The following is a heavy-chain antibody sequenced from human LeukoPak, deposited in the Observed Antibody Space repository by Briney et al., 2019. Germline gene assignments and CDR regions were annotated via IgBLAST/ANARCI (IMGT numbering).Heavy chain of an antibody. J-gene: IGHJ4*02. V-gene: IGHV1-18*01. CDR3: ARDNYYDSSGFDY. CDR2: ISAYNGKI. CDR1: GYTFSNHG. Sequence: ASVKVSCKASGYTFSNHGVTWVRQARGQGLEWMGWISAYNGKINYARKFQGRVTMTKDTSTSTAYMELRSLRSDDTAVYYCARDNYYDSSGFDYWGQGTLVTVSS. D-gene: IGHD3-22*01.